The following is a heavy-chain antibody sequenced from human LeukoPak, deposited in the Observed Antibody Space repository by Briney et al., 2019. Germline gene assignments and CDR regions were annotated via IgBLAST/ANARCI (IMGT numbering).Heavy chain of an antibody. CDR1: GFTFSSYE. Sequence: PGGSLRLSCAASGFTFSSYEMNWVRQAPGKGLEWVSYISSSGSTIYYADSVKGRFTISRDSAKNSLYLQMNSLRAEDTAVYYCARGEAYSSSWYVAYFDYWGQGTLVTVSS. V-gene: IGHV3-48*03. D-gene: IGHD6-13*01. CDR3: ARGEAYSSSWYVAYFDY. CDR2: ISSSGSTI. J-gene: IGHJ4*02.